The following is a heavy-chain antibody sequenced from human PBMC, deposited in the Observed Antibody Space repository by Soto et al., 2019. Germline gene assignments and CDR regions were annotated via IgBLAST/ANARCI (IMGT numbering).Heavy chain of an antibody. CDR1: GGSMNSGGYC. CDR2: IFYGGPT. D-gene: IGHD2-15*01. CDR3: SRGILV. Sequence: QVQLQESGPGLVKPSQTLSLTCSVSGGSMNSGGYCWNWIRQHPGEGLEWVGCIFYGGPTSYNPSLKSRLTIYVDTTRNQCSLMLNSVTAADTAVYYCSRGILVWGQGTLITVSS. J-gene: IGHJ4*02. V-gene: IGHV4-31*03.